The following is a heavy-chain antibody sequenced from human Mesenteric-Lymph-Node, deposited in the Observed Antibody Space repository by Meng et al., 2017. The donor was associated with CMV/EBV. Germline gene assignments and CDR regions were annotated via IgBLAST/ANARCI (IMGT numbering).Heavy chain of an antibody. CDR3: ARESPLITIFGVVTPQFFDY. J-gene: IGHJ4*02. Sequence: FRSYGMHWFRQAPGKGLEWVAVIWYDGSNNYYADSVKGRFTISRDNSKNTLYLQMNSLRAEDTAVYYCARESPLITIFGVVTPQFFDYWGQGTLVTVSS. CDR2: IWYDGSNN. CDR1: FRSYG. V-gene: IGHV3-33*01. D-gene: IGHD3-3*01.